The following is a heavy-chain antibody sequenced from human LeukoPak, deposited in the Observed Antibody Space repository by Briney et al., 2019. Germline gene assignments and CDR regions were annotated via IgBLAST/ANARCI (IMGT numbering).Heavy chain of an antibody. Sequence: PGGSLRLSCAASGFIFSTYSMNWVRQAPGKGLEWVSYISSSSDTIYSADSVKGRFTISRDNAKNSLYLQMNSLRAEDTAVYYCARGQYSSGPEDYWGQGTLVTVSS. CDR1: GFIFSTYS. V-gene: IGHV3-48*01. D-gene: IGHD6-19*01. J-gene: IGHJ4*02. CDR3: ARGQYSSGPEDY. CDR2: ISSSSDTI.